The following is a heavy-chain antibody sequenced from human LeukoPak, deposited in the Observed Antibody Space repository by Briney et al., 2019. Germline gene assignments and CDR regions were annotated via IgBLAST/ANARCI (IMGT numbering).Heavy chain of an antibody. CDR1: GFTFSSYA. D-gene: IGHD6-19*01. Sequence: HPGGSLRLSCAASGFTFSSYAMSWVRQAPGKGLEWVSVIYSGGNTYYADSVKGRFTISRDNSKNTLYLQMNSLRADDTAVYYCARDSSGWYYFDYWGQGALVTVSS. CDR2: IYSGGNT. CDR3: ARDSSGWYYFDY. J-gene: IGHJ4*02. V-gene: IGHV3-66*01.